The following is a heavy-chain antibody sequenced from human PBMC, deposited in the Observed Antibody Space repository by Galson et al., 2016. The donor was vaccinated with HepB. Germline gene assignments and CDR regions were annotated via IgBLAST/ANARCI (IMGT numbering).Heavy chain of an antibody. Sequence: SVKVSCKASGYSFTTYAMNWVRQVPGQGLEWMGWINTKTGNPTYAQGFTGRFVFSLDPSVSTAYLQISSLKADDSAVYYCARAVGGHFDHWGQGTLVTVSS. D-gene: IGHD3-10*01. V-gene: IGHV7-4-1*02. CDR3: ARAVGGHFDH. J-gene: IGHJ4*02. CDR2: INTKTGNP. CDR1: GYSFTTYA.